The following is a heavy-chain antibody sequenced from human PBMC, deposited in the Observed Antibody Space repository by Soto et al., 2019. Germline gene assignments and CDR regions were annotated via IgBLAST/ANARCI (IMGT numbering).Heavy chain of an antibody. Sequence: QVQLEQSGSEVKKSGSSVKVSCKASGYSFSSHAITWLRQAPGQGLEWKGGIIPDFGTPSYAQKFQGRVTISADKSTNTSSLELRSLRSEDTAVYYCARGGALSTSWYWGDGLDSWGQGTQVTVSS. V-gene: IGHV1-69*06. CDR3: ARGGALSTSWYWGDGLDS. J-gene: IGHJ4*02. D-gene: IGHD6-13*01. CDR2: IIPDFGTP. CDR1: GYSFSSHA.